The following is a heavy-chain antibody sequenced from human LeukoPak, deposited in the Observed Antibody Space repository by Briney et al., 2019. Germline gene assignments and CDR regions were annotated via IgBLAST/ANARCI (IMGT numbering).Heavy chain of an antibody. CDR1: GGTLSSYA. J-gene: IGHJ6*03. CDR2: IIPIFGTA. D-gene: IGHD6-6*01. V-gene: IGHV1-69*06. CDR3: AGIAARPLSFDYYYYMDV. Sequence: SVTVSCTASGGTLSSYAISWVRQAPGQGLEWMGGIIPIFGTANYAQKFQGRVTITADKSTSTAYMELSRLRSEDTAVYYCAGIAARPLSFDYYYYMDVWGKGTTVTVSS.